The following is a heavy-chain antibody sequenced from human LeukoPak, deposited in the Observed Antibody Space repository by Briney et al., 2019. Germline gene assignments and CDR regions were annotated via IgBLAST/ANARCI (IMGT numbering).Heavy chain of an antibody. D-gene: IGHD4-17*01. CDR1: EFTFRNHA. Sequence: RSGRSLRLSCAASEFTFRNHAIHWVCQAPGKGLEWVAVMSFDGNNKYYADSVKGRFTISRDTSKNTLYLQMNSLRAEDTAVYFCAKDPNGDYIGTFDIWGQGTMVTVSS. CDR2: MSFDGNNK. V-gene: IGHV3-30-3*01. CDR3: AKDPNGDYIGTFDI. J-gene: IGHJ3*02.